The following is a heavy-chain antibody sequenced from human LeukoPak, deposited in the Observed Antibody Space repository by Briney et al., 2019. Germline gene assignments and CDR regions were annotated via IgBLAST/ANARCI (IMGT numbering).Heavy chain of an antibody. CDR2: IKQDGSEK. J-gene: IGHJ4*02. CDR1: GSTFSSYW. CDR3: ARFEAAAGNFDY. D-gene: IGHD6-13*01. Sequence: GGSLRLSCVVSGSTFSSYWMSWVRQAPGKGLEWVANIKQDGSEKYYVDSVKGRFTISRDNAKNSLYLQMNSLRAEDTAVYYCARFEAAAGNFDYWGQGTLVTVSS. V-gene: IGHV3-7*03.